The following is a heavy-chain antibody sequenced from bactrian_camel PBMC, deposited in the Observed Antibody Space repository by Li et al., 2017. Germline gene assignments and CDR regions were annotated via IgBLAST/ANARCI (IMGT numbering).Heavy chain of an antibody. CDR2: IGVGGDT. D-gene: IGHD5*01. Sequence: HVQLVESGGNLVQPGGSLRLSCEASGFAFSSRMMTWIRQVPGKGLEWVSAIGVGGDTYYTDSVKGRFTISRDNARNALYLQLTFLKPDDTAVYFCVNGALRDGWADWGQGTQVTVS. J-gene: IGHJ4*01. V-gene: IGHV3S6*01. CDR1: GFAFSSRM. CDR3: VNGALRDGWAD.